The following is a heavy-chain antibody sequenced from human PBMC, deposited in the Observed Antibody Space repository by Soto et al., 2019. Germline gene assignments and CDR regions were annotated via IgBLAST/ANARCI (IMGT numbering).Heavy chain of an antibody. V-gene: IGHV1-2*04. D-gene: IGHD1-26*01. CDR3: ARAPWDYYYYGMDV. Sequence: ASVKVSCKASGYTFTGYYMHWVRQAPGQGLEWMGWINPNSGGTNYAQKFQGWVTMTRDTSISTAYMELSRLRSDDTAVYYCARAPWDYYYYGMDVWGKGTTVTVSS. CDR2: INPNSGGT. J-gene: IGHJ6*04. CDR1: GYTFTGYY.